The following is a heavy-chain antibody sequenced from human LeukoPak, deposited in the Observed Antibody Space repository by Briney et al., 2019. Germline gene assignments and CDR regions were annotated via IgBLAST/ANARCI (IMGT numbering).Heavy chain of an antibody. CDR2: ISSSSSYI. CDR3: ASYILTGFAAFDI. Sequence: GGPLRLSCAASGFTFSSYIMKWLRPAAGKGLEWVSSISSSSSYIYYPDFLKGRFTISRNNVKNSLYLQMNSLTAEDTAVYYCASYILTGFAAFDIWGQGTMVTVSS. CDR1: GFTFSSYI. J-gene: IGHJ3*02. V-gene: IGHV3-21*01. D-gene: IGHD3-9*01.